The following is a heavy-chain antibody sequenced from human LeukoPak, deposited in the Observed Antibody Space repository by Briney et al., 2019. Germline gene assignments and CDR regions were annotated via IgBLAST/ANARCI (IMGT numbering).Heavy chain of an antibody. CDR1: GFTFSSYS. CDR3: AKGLFDWLSDTDY. Sequence: PGGSLRLSCAASGFTFSSYSMNWVRQAPGKGLEWVSYISSSSSTIYYADSVKGRFTISRDNAKNSLYLQMNSLRAEDTAIYYCAKGLFDWLSDTDYWGQGTLVTVSS. J-gene: IGHJ4*02. CDR2: ISSSSSTI. V-gene: IGHV3-48*01. D-gene: IGHD3-9*01.